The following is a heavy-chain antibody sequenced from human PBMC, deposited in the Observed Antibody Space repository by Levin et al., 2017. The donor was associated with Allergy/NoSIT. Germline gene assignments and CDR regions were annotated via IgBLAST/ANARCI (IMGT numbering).Heavy chain of an antibody. CDR2: INPSGGSR. CDR1: GYTFTDYH. CDR3: ARTKYSSSYDWFDA. J-gene: IGHJ5*02. V-gene: IGHV1-46*01. Sequence: VASVKVSCKASGYTFTDYHLHWVRQVPGRSLEWMVGINPSGGSRSYARKFEGRVTMTSDTSTSSVYMELSGLTSDDTAIYFCARTKYSSSYDWFDAWGQGTLVSVSS. D-gene: IGHD4-11*01.